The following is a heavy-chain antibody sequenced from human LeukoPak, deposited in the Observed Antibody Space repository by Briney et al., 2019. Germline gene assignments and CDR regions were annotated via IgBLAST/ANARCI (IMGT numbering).Heavy chain of an antibody. CDR1: GFTFGDYA. D-gene: IGHD2-2*03. CDR2: IRSKAYGGTT. J-gene: IGHJ6*03. CDR3: TRERGYCSSTSCYLNPYYYMDV. Sequence: GGSLRPSCTASGFTFGDYAMSWFRQAPGKGLEWVGFIRSKAYGGTTEYAASVKGRFTISRDDSKSIAYLQMNSLKTEDTAVYYCTRERGYCSSTSCYLNPYYYMDVWGKGTTVTVSS. V-gene: IGHV3-49*03.